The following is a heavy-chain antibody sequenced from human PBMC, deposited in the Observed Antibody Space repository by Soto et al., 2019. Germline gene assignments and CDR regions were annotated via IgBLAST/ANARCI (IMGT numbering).Heavy chain of an antibody. CDR2: IYWDDDK. CDR3: THHIYGDSARFDY. V-gene: IGHV2-5*02. Sequence: QITLKESGPTLVKPTQTLTLTCTFSGFSLRNRGEAVGWIRQPPGKALEWLAIIYWDDDKRYSPSLKSRLTIIKDTSKNQVVLIITNVDPMDTATFYCTHHIYGDSARFDYWGQGTLVTVSS. CDR1: GFSLRNRGEA. J-gene: IGHJ4*02. D-gene: IGHD4-17*01.